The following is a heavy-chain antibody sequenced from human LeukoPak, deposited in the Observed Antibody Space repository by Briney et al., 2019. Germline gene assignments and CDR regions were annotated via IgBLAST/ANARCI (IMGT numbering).Heavy chain of an antibody. CDR3: ARFPDDSSGYRHAFDI. D-gene: IGHD3-22*01. J-gene: IGHJ3*02. CDR1: GGSISSGGYY. V-gene: IGHV4-30-2*01. Sequence: SETLSLTCTVSGGSISSGGYYWSWIRQPPGKGLEWIGYIYHSGSTYYNPSLKSRVTISVDRSKNQFSLKLSSVTAADTAVYYCARFPDDSSGYRHAFDIWGQGTMVTVSS. CDR2: IYHSGST.